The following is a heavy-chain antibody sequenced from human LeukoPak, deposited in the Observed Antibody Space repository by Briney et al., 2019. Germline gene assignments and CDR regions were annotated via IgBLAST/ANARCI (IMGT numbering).Heavy chain of an antibody. CDR1: GFTFSSYG. CDR2: ISYDGTNK. Sequence: HPRRSLRLSCAVSGFTFSSYGMHWARQAPGKGLEWMAVISYDGTNKYYADSVKGRFTISRDNSKNTLYLQMNSLRAEDAAVYYCAKDLNYDFWSGLGNWGQGTLVTVSS. V-gene: IGHV3-30*18. J-gene: IGHJ4*02. D-gene: IGHD3-3*01. CDR3: AKDLNYDFWSGLGN.